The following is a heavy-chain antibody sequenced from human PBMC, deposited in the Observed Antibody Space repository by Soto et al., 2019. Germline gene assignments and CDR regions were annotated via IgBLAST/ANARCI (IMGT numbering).Heavy chain of an antibody. D-gene: IGHD3-22*01. CDR2: IYYSGST. J-gene: IGHJ3*02. CDR3: ARAHYYDHPPDAFDI. V-gene: IGHV4-59*01. Sequence: SETLSLTCTVSGGSISSYYWSWIRQPPGKGLEWIGYIYYSGSTNYNPSLKSRVTISVDTSKNQFSLKLSSVTAADTAVYYCARAHYYDHPPDAFDIWGQGTMVTVSS. CDR1: GGSISSYY.